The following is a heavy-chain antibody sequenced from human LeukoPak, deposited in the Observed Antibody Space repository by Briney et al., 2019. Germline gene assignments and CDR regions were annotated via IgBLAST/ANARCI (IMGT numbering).Heavy chain of an antibody. D-gene: IGHD3-3*01. Sequence: PGVSLTLSCAPSIFTDSSNYMSWPRHAPRRGLEGGTVIYSGGKKYYANSVKGRFTISRDNSKNTLYLQMNSLRAEDTAVYYCARHNDFWSGYDYWGQGPLVTVSS. V-gene: IGHV3-53*01. J-gene: IGHJ4*02. CDR3: ARHNDFWSGYDY. CDR2: IYSGGKK. CDR1: IFTDSSNY.